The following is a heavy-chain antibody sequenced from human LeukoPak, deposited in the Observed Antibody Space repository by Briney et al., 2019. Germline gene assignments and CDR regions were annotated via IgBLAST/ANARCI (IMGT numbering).Heavy chain of an antibody. V-gene: IGHV4-38-2*01. J-gene: IGHJ4*02. Sequence: SETLSLTCAVSGYSISSGYYWGWIRQPPGKGLEWIGSIYHSGGSYYNPSLKSRVTISVDTSKNQFSLKLSSVTAADTAAYFCARLYSDYVGGAFDYWGQGTLVTVSS. CDR2: IYHSGGS. D-gene: IGHD5-12*01. CDR3: ARLYSDYVGGAFDY. CDR1: GYSISSGYY.